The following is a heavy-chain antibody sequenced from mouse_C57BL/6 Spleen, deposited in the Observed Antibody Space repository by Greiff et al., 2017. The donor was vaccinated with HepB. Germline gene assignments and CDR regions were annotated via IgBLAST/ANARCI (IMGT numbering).Heavy chain of an antibody. J-gene: IGHJ3*01. CDR3: TRMNYDYAWFAY. Sequence: VKLQESGAELVRPGASVTLSCKASGYTFTDYEMHWVKQTPVHGLEWIGAIDPETGGTAYNQKFKGKAILTADKSSSTAYMELRSLTSEDSAVYYCTRMNYDYAWFAYWGQGTLVTVSA. D-gene: IGHD2-4*01. CDR1: GYTFTDYE. V-gene: IGHV1-15*01. CDR2: IDPETGGT.